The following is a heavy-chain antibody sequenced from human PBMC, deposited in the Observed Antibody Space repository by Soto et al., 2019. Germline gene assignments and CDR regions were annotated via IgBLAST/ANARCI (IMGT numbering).Heavy chain of an antibody. D-gene: IGHD3-3*01. CDR1: GFTFSSYW. V-gene: IGHV3-7*01. J-gene: IGHJ4*02. CDR3: ARDPNFWSGYYSPLFDY. Sequence: PGGSLRLSCAASGFTFSSYWMSWVRQAPGKGLEWVANIKQDGSEKYYVDSVKGRFTISRDNAKNSLYLQMNSLRAEDTAVYYCARDPNFWSGYYSPLFDYWGQGTLVTVSS. CDR2: IKQDGSEK.